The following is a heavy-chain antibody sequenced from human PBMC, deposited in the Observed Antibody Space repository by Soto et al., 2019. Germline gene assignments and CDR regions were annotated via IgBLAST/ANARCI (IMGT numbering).Heavy chain of an antibody. Sequence: SETLSLTCAVSGGSISSGGYSWSWIRQPPGKGLEWIGYIYHSGSTYYNPSLKSRVTISVDRSKNQFSLKLSSVTAADTAVYYCATYCGGDCHVDYWGQGTLVTVSS. D-gene: IGHD2-21*02. V-gene: IGHV4-30-2*01. CDR2: IYHSGST. CDR3: ATYCGGDCHVDY. J-gene: IGHJ4*02. CDR1: GGSISSGGYS.